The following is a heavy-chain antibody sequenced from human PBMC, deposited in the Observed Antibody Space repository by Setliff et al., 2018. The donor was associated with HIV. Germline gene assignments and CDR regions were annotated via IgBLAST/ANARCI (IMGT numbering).Heavy chain of an antibody. CDR2: IRSKIDGETT. J-gene: IGHJ4*02. CDR3: STDLPSSGFFPDY. CDR1: GFTFSDAW. D-gene: IGHD6-19*01. V-gene: IGHV3-15*01. Sequence: LRLSCAASGFTFSDAWMSWVRQAAGKGLEWVGRIRSKIDGETTDYAAPVKGRFTISRDDSKNTLYLQMNSLKTEDTAVYYCSTDLPSSGFFPDYWGQGTLVTVSS.